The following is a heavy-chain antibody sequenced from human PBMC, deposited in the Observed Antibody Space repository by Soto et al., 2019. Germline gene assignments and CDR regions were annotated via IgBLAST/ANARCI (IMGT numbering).Heavy chain of an antibody. CDR2: IRSKAYGGTT. Sequence: GGSLRLSCTASGFTFGDYAMSWFRQAPGKGLEWVGFIRSKAYGGTTEYAASVKGRFTISRDDSKSIAYLQMNSLKTEDTAVYYCTRSSTVIDFLYYYYMDVWGKGTTVTVSS. CDR3: TRSSTVIDFLYYYYMDV. J-gene: IGHJ6*03. CDR1: GFTFGDYA. V-gene: IGHV3-49*03. D-gene: IGHD4-4*01.